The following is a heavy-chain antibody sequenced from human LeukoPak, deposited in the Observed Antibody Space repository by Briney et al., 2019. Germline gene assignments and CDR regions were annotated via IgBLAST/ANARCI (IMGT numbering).Heavy chain of an antibody. J-gene: IGHJ6*03. Sequence: SETLSLTCTVSGGSISSFYWTWIRQPAGKGLEWIGRIFPGGSTDYSPSLKSRVTISVDTSKSQFSLTLSSVTAADTAVYYCARVGHHYYMDVWGKGTTVTVSS. CDR1: GGSISSFY. V-gene: IGHV4-4*07. CDR3: ARVGHHYYMDV. CDR2: IFPGGST.